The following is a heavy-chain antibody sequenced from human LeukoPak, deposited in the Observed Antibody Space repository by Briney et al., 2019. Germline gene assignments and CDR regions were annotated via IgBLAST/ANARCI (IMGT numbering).Heavy chain of an antibody. Sequence: GASVKVSCKASGYTFTGYYMHWVRQAPGQGLEWMGWINPNSGGTNYAQKLQGRVTMTTDTSTSTAYMELRSLRSDDTAVYYCARDLGQVVRGVINRARFDPWGQGTLVTVSS. CDR3: ARDLGQVVRGVINRARFDP. CDR1: GYTFTGYY. V-gene: IGHV1-2*02. D-gene: IGHD3-10*01. CDR2: INPNSGGT. J-gene: IGHJ5*02.